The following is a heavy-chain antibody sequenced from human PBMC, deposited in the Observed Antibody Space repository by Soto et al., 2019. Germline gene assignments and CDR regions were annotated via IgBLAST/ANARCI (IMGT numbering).Heavy chain of an antibody. D-gene: IGHD3-16*02. Sequence: SDTLSLTCTVSGVSISSSIYYLGWIRQPPGKGLEWIGSIYYSGSTYYNPSLKSRVTISVDTSKDQFSLKLSSVTAADTAVYYCARLSYDYVWGSYRHPMYNWFDPWGQGTLVTVSS. J-gene: IGHJ5*02. CDR2: IYYSGST. CDR1: GVSISSSIYY. V-gene: IGHV4-39*01. CDR3: ARLSYDYVWGSYRHPMYNWFDP.